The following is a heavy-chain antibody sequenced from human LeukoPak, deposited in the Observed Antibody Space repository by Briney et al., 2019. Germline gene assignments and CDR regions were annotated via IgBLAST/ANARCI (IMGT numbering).Heavy chain of an antibody. D-gene: IGHD6-19*01. CDR1: GFTFSSYA. Sequence: GGSLRLSCAASGFTFSSYAMSWVRQAPGKGLEWVSAISGSGGSTYYADSVKGRFTISRDNSKNTLYLQMNSLRAEDTAVYYCAKDKARSSGWPNWFDPWGQGTLVTVSS. V-gene: IGHV3-23*01. CDR2: ISGSGGST. J-gene: IGHJ5*02. CDR3: AKDKARSSGWPNWFDP.